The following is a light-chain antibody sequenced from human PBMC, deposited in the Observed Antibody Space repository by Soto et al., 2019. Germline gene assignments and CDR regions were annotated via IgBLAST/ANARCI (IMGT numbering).Light chain of an antibody. CDR2: KAS. CDR1: QSISSY. CDR3: QHYNSYSEA. V-gene: IGKV1-5*03. J-gene: IGKJ1*01. Sequence: IQMTPPPSTLPASVRDGVTMTCRASQSISSYLNWYQQKPGKAPKLLIYKASTLKSGVPSRFSGSGSGTEFTLTISSLQPDDFATYYCQHYNSYSEAFGQGTKVDIK.